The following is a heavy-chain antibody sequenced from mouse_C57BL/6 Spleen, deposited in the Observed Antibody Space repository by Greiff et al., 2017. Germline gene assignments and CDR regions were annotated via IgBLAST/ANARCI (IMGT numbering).Heavy chain of an antibody. CDR2: IYPGDGDT. Sequence: QVQLQQSGPELVKPGASVKISCKASGYAFSSSWMNWVKQRPGKGLEWIGRIYPGDGDTNYNGEFKGKATLTADKSSSTAYMQLSSLTSEDSAVYFCARSSTTDYYAMDYWGQGTSVTVSS. CDR3: ARSSTTDYYAMDY. V-gene: IGHV1-82*01. CDR1: GYAFSSSW. J-gene: IGHJ4*01. D-gene: IGHD1-1*01.